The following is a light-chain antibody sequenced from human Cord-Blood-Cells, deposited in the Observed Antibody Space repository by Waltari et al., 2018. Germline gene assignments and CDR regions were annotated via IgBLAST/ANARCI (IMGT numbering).Light chain of an antibody. J-gene: IGKJ2*03. Sequence: DIQMTQSPPTLSASVADRVPITCRASQSISSWLAWYQQKPGKAPKLLIYKASSLESGVPSRFSGSGSGTEFTLTISSLQPDDCATYYCQQYNSYSYSFGQGTKLEIK. V-gene: IGKV1-5*03. CDR2: KAS. CDR3: QQYNSYSYS. CDR1: QSISSW.